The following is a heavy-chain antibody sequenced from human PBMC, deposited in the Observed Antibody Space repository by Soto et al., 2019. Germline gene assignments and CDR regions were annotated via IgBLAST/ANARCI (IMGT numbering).Heavy chain of an antibody. CDR3: AKAARTTTLYNFDF. Sequence: PVGSLRLSCAASGFTFSSFGMNWVRRAPGRGLEWVSVINASGDNAFHADSVKGRFTISRDNSKNTLYLQMNSLRAEDTAVYYCAKAARTTTLYNFDFWGQGTLVTVSS. CDR1: GFTFSSFG. J-gene: IGHJ4*02. D-gene: IGHD1-1*01. CDR2: INASGDNA. V-gene: IGHV3-23*01.